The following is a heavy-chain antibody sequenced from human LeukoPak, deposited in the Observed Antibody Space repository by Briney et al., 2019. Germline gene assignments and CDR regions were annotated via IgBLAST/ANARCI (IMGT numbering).Heavy chain of an antibody. J-gene: IGHJ6*03. CDR2: INPSGGST. CDR3: ARDRNSQWLVQGDYYYYMDV. V-gene: IGHV1-46*01. CDR1: GYTFTGYY. D-gene: IGHD6-19*01. Sequence: ASVKVSCKASGYTFTGYYMHWVRQAPGQGLEWMGIINPSGGSTSYAQKFQGRVTMTRDTSTSTVYMELSSLRSEDTAVYYCARDRNSQWLVQGDYYYYMDVWGKGTTVTVSS.